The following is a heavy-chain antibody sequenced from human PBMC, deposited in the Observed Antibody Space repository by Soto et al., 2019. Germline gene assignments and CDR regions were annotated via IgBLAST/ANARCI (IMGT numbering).Heavy chain of an antibody. Sequence: GGSLRLSCAASGFTFSSYAMSWVRRAPGKGLEWVSAISGSGGSTYYADSVKGRFTISRDNSKNTLYLQMNSLRAEDTAVYYWAREEYREVCGIDYWGEGTLVTVCS. CDR1: GFTFSSYA. J-gene: IGHJ4*02. D-gene: IGHD5-18*01. CDR3: AREEYREVCGIDY. V-gene: IGHV3-23*01. CDR2: ISGSGGST.